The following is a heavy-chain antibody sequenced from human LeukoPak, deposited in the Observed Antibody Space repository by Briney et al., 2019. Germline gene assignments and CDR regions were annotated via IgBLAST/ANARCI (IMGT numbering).Heavy chain of an antibody. CDR3: ARAGYSSGWYSPHYFDY. V-gene: IGHV3-30-3*01. CDR2: ISYDGSNK. J-gene: IGHJ4*02. D-gene: IGHD6-19*01. Sequence: GGSLRLSCAASGFTFSSYAMHWVRQAPGKGLEWVAVISYDGSNKYYADSVKGRFTISRDNSKNTLYLQMNSLRAEDTAVYYCARAGYSSGWYSPHYFDYWGQGTLVTVSS. CDR1: GFTFSSYA.